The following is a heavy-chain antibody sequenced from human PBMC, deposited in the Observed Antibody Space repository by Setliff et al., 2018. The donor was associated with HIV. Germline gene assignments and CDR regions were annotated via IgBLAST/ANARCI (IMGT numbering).Heavy chain of an antibody. V-gene: IGHV4-39*01. Sequence: PSETLSLTCSVSGDSLSTSSYFWGWVRQSPGKGLEWIGNIYYTGFTYYSPSLKSRVTISIDTSKSQFSLNLTSVTDSDTAVYYCTKEGRGDPGLATTRLDYWGQGKLVTVPQ. CDR1: GDSLSTSSYF. CDR2: IYYTGFT. J-gene: IGHJ4*02. D-gene: IGHD1-1*01. CDR3: TKEGRGDPGLATTRLDY.